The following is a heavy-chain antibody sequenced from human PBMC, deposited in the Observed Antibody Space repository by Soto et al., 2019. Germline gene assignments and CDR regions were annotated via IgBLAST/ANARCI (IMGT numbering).Heavy chain of an antibody. CDR3: ARAVAPYFGTWFDP. CDR2: VYYSGIT. V-gene: IGHV4-39*07. Sequence: PSETLSLTCTVSGGSVSSSAYYWGWIRQPPGKGLEWIGSVYYSGITYYNPSLKSRVTMSVDKSKNQFSLRLSSVTAADMAVYYCARAVAPYFGTWFDPWGQGILVTVSS. CDR1: GGSVSSSAYY. J-gene: IGHJ5*02. D-gene: IGHD3-10*01.